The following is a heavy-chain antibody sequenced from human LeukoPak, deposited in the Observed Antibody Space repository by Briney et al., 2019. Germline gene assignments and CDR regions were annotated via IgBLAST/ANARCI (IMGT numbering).Heavy chain of an antibody. J-gene: IGHJ4*02. V-gene: IGHV3-73*01. Sequence: GGSLRLSCAASGFTFSGSAMHWVRQASGKGLEWVGRIRSKANSYATAYATSVKGRFTISRDDSKNTAYLQMNSLKTEDTAVYYCTRHLSYGGNSFAYWGQGTLVTVSS. CDR2: IRSKANSYAT. CDR3: TRHLSYGGNSFAY. CDR1: GFTFSGSA. D-gene: IGHD4-23*01.